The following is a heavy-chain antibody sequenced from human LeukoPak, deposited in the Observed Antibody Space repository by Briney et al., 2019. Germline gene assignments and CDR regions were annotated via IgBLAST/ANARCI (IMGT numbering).Heavy chain of an antibody. J-gene: IGHJ5*02. Sequence: SETLSLTCAVYGGSFSGYYCGWIRQPPGKGLEWIGEINHSGSTNYNPSLKSRVTISVDTSKNQFSLKLSSVTAADTAVYYCASLGYCSSTSCRNNWFDPWGQGTLVTVSS. CDR2: INHSGST. CDR1: GGSFSGYY. D-gene: IGHD2-2*01. CDR3: ASLGYCSSTSCRNNWFDP. V-gene: IGHV4-34*01.